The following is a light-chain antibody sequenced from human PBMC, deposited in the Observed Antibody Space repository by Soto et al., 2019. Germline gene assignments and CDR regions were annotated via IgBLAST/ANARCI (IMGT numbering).Light chain of an antibody. CDR2: DVN. Sequence: LTHPRSVSGSPRQSVTISCTGASSNAGGYKYVSWFQQYPGKAPKLMIYDVNKRPSGVPDRFSGSKSGNTASLTISGLQAEDEADYYCCSYAGSYRNVFGSGTKVTVL. V-gene: IGLV2-11*01. CDR3: CSYAGSYRNV. J-gene: IGLJ1*01. CDR1: SSNAGGYKY.